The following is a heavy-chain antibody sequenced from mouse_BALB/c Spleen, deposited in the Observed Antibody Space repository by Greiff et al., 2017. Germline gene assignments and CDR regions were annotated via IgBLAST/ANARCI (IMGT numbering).Heavy chain of an antibody. V-gene: IGHV2-6-7*01. J-gene: IGHJ1*01. CDR3: ARVGNYRYWYFDV. Sequence: QVQLQQSGPGLVAPSQSLSITCTVSGFSLTGYGVNWVRQPPGKGLEWLGMIWGDGSTDYNSALKSRLSISKDNSKSQVFLKMNSLQTDDTARYYCARVGNYRYWYFDVWGARTTVTVSS. D-gene: IGHD2-1*01. CDR2: IWGDGST. CDR1: GFSLTGYG.